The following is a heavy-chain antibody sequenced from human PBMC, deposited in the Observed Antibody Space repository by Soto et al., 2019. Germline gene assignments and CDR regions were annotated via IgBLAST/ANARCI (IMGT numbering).Heavy chain of an antibody. J-gene: IGHJ6*02. CDR2: IRSKANSYAT. D-gene: IGHD6-6*01. V-gene: IGHV3-73*02. CDR3: TRLDSSSPRGSPYGMDV. Sequence: EVQLVESGGGLIQPGGSLKLSCAASGFTFSGSAMHWVRQASGKGLEWVGRIRSKANSYATAYAASVKGRFTISRDDSKNTAYLQMNSLKTEDTAVYYCTRLDSSSPRGSPYGMDVWGQGTTVTVSS. CDR1: GFTFSGSA.